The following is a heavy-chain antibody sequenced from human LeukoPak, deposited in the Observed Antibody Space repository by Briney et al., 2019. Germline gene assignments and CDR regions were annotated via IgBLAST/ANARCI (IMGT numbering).Heavy chain of an antibody. CDR2: IYYNEST. V-gene: IGHV4-39*01. CDR3: ARASAAPFGYYYYGMDV. CDR1: GGSISSSFYY. Sequence: SETLSLTCTVSGGSISSSFYYWGWIRQPPGKGLEWIGSIYYNESTYDSPSLRSRVTISVDTSKNQFSLKLSSVTAADTAVYYCARASAAPFGYYYYGMDVWGQGTTVTVSS. J-gene: IGHJ6*02. D-gene: IGHD6-13*01.